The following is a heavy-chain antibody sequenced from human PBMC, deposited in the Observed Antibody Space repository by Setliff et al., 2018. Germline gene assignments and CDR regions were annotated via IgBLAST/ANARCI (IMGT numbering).Heavy chain of an antibody. CDR3: ARGSIVGPTRGDFDF. CDR1: GYSFTKYF. Sequence: SVKVSCKTSGYSFTKYFLHWVRQAPGQGLEWMGGIIPITGTTNYAQRFQGRITISTDESSSTVYMEMSRLKSEDTAVYYCARGSIVGPTRGDFDFWGLGTLVTRLL. D-gene: IGHD1-26*01. CDR2: IIPITGTT. V-gene: IGHV1-69*05. J-gene: IGHJ4*02.